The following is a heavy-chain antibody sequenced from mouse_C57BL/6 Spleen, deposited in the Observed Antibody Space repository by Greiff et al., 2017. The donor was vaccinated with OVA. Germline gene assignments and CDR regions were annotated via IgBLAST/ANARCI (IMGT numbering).Heavy chain of an antibody. CDR1: GFTFSSYA. J-gene: IGHJ2*01. D-gene: IGHD2-5*01. Sequence: EVQLQESGGGLVKPGGSLKLSCAASGFTFSSYAMSWVRQTPEKRLEWVATISDGGSYTYYPDNVKGRFTISRDNAKNNLYLHMSHLKSEDTAMYYCAREHSNYFDYWGQGTTLTVSS. CDR3: AREHSNYFDY. CDR2: ISDGGSYT. V-gene: IGHV5-4*01.